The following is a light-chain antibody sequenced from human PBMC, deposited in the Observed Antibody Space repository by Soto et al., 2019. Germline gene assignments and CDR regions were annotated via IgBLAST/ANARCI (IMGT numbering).Light chain of an antibody. CDR3: QQYGSSPFT. J-gene: IGKJ3*01. CDR1: QSVTSSY. V-gene: IGKV3-20*01. Sequence: IVLTQSPGTLSLSPGEGLTLSCRASQSVTSSYLAWYQHKPCQAPRLLIYGGSTKATVTPDRFSGSGSGTDFTLTIRRLEPEDFAVYYCQQYGSSPFTFGPGTKVDIK. CDR2: GGS.